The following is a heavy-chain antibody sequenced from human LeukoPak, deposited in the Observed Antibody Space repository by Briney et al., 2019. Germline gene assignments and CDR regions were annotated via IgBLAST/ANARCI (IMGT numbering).Heavy chain of an antibody. V-gene: IGHV4-59*05. D-gene: IGHD2-2*01. CDR3: ARRAVVAAAVSYFDY. Sequence: SETLSLTCTVSGGSISNYYWSWIRQPPGKGLEWIGGVYYTGTTYYSPSLNSRVTVSIDTSNKQFSLRLTSVTAADTAVYYCARRAVVAAAVSYFDYWGQGILVTVSS. CDR2: VYYTGTT. CDR1: GGSISNYY. J-gene: IGHJ4*02.